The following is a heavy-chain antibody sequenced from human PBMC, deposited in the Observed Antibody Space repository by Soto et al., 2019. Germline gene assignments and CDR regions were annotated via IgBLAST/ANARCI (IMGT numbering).Heavy chain of an antibody. CDR3: ARSHAYYYDSSGSSYFDY. J-gene: IGHJ4*02. D-gene: IGHD3-22*01. CDR1: GYSISSGYY. V-gene: IGHV4-38-2*01. CDR2: IYHSGST. Sequence: PSETLSLTCAVSGYSISSGYYWGWIRQPPGKGLEWIGSIYHSGSTYYNPSLKSRVTISVDTSKNQFSLKLSSVTAADTAVYYCARSHAYYYDSSGSSYFDYWRQGTLVTVSS.